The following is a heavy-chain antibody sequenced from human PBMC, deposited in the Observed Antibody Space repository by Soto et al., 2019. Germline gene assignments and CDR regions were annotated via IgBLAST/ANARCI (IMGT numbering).Heavy chain of an antibody. CDR1: GYPVTAYH. D-gene: IGHD3-3*01. J-gene: IGHJ3*02. V-gene: IGHV1-2*02. CDR3: ARGGGVGVAGSAAFDM. CDR2: INPATGAA. Sequence: QLHLVQSGAVVKKPGASVTVSCSASGYPVTAYHMHWVRQAPGRGLEWMGGINPATGAAKYTQTFQGRVTMTRDTSTSTVFMEPSGLTSEDPAVFYCARGGGVGVAGSAAFDMWGQGTLVTVSS.